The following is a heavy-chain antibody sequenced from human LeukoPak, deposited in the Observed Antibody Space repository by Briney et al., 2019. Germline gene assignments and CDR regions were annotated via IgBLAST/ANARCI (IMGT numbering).Heavy chain of an antibody. CDR3: AREDSSSSGTLYYYYHYMDV. J-gene: IGHJ6*03. V-gene: IGHV3-21*01. D-gene: IGHD6-6*01. Sequence: PGGSLRLSCAASGFTFSSYSMNWVRQAPGKGLEWVSSISSSSSYIYYADSVKGRFTISRDNAKNSLYLQMNSLRAEDTAVYYCAREDSSSSGTLYYYYHYMDVWGKGTTVTVSS. CDR1: GFTFSSYS. CDR2: ISSSSSYI.